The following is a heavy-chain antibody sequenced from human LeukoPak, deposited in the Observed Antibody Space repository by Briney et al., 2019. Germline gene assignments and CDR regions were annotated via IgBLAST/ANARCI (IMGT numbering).Heavy chain of an antibody. CDR2: IYNSRST. Sequence: SETLSLTCTVSGGSISIYYWNWIRQPPGKGLEWIGSIYNSRSTTYNPSLKSRDTISGDTSKNQFSLKLSSVTAADTAVYYCTRDRELGFWGQGTLVTVSS. CDR3: TRDRELGF. CDR1: GGSISIYY. D-gene: IGHD1-26*01. V-gene: IGHV4-59*01. J-gene: IGHJ4*02.